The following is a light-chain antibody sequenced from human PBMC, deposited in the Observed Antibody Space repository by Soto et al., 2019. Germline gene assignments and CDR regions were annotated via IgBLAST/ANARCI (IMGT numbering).Light chain of an antibody. Sequence: QSALTQPASVSGSPGQSITISCTGTSSDVGSHNYVSWYQQHPGKAPKVMIYEVNNRPSGISNRFSGPKSGNTASLTISGLQAEDEADYYCISYTNIHTYVFGTGTKVTVL. V-gene: IGLV2-14*01. J-gene: IGLJ1*01. CDR1: SSDVGSHNY. CDR2: EVN. CDR3: ISYTNIHTYV.